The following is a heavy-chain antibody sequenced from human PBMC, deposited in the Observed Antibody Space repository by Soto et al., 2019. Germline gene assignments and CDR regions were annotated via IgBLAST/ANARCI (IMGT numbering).Heavy chain of an antibody. CDR3: AHRRPAPGTWYFHH. V-gene: IGHV2-5*02. CDR2: IYWDDDK. J-gene: IGHJ1*01. D-gene: IGHD6-13*01. Sequence: SGPTLVNPTQTLTLTCTFSGFSLSTSGVGVGWIRQPPGKALEWLALIYWDDDKRYSPSLRKRLTVTKDTSKNQVVLTMTNMDPVDTATYYCAHRRPAPGTWYFHHWGQGTLVSV. CDR1: GFSLSTSGVG.